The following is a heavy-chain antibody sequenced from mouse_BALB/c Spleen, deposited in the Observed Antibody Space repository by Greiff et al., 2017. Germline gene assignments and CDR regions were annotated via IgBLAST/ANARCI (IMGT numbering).Heavy chain of an antibody. CDR3: ARGVPFFAY. V-gene: IGHV14-1*02. D-gene: IGHD2-14*01. Sequence: EVKLMESGAELVRPGALVKLSCKASGFNIKDYYMHWVKQRPEQGLEWIGWIDPENGNTIYDPKFQGKASITADTSSNTAYLQLSSLTSEDTAVYYCARGVPFFAYWGQGTLVTVSA. J-gene: IGHJ3*01. CDR1: GFNIKDYY. CDR2: IDPENGNT.